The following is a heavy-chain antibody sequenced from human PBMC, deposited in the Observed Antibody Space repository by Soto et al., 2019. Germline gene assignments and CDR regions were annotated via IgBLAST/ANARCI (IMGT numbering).Heavy chain of an antibody. CDR3: ARDAAMAPWYNWFDP. CDR1: GFTFDDYG. V-gene: IGHV3-20*04. J-gene: IGHJ5*02. Sequence: PGGSLRLSCAASGFTFDDYGMSWVRQAPGKGLEWVSGINWNGGSTGYADSVKGRFTISRDNAKNSLYLQMNSLRAEDTALYYCARDAAMAPWYNWFDPWGQGTLVTVSS. D-gene: IGHD5-18*01. CDR2: INWNGGST.